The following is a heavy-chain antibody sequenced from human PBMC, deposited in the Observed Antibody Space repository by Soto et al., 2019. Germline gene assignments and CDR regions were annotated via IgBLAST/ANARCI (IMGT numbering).Heavy chain of an antibody. CDR2: IDPKSGDT. D-gene: IGHD3-16*01. Sequence: QVQLVQSGAEVKKPGASVKVSCKASGYTFTDNQIHWLRRAPGQRLEWMGRIDPKSGDTNFAPTYQGGVTMTRDTSTNTVYMELTRLTSGDTAIYFCARRHLRDYIRWNFDPWGQGTLVTVSS. J-gene: IGHJ5*02. V-gene: IGHV1-2*02. CDR1: GYTFTDNQ. CDR3: ARRHLRDYIRWNFDP.